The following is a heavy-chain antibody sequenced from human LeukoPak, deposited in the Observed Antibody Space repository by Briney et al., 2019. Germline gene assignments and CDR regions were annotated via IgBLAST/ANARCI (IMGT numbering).Heavy chain of an antibody. CDR1: GGSISSGSYS. D-gene: IGHD3-22*01. CDR2: MFYTGNT. Sequence: ASETLSLTCGVSGGSISSGSYSWSWIRQPPGKGLEWIGYMFYTGNTYYNPSLNSRVTISVDTSKTQFSLKVSSVSAADTAVYYCARDRRYYDSSGYIRGFDYWGQGTLVTVSS. CDR3: ARDRRYYDSSGYIRGFDY. J-gene: IGHJ4*02. V-gene: IGHV4-30-4*07.